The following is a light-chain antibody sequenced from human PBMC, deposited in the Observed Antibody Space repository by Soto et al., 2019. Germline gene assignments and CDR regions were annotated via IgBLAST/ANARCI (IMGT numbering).Light chain of an antibody. J-gene: IGKJ2*01. CDR3: QQWSSSPRT. CDR2: GGS. V-gene: IGKV3-20*01. Sequence: EIVLTQSPGTLSLSPGERATLSCRASQSVTNSRLAWYQQKPGQAPKVLIYGGSNRATSIPDRFSDSGSGTDFTLAISRLEPEYFAIYYCQQWSSSPRTFGQGPKLEI. CDR1: QSVTNSR.